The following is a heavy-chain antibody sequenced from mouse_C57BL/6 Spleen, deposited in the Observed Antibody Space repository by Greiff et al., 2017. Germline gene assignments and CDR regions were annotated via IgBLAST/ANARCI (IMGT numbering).Heavy chain of an antibody. J-gene: IGHJ4*01. D-gene: IGHD1-1*01. CDR2: ISSGSSTI. V-gene: IGHV5-17*01. CDR3: STWVSYYYGSWGSYYDMDY. CDR1: GFTFSDYG. Sequence: EVQVVESGGGLVKPGGSLKLSCAASGFTFSDYGMHWVRQAPEKGLEWVAYISSGSSTIYYADTVTGRFTISRDNATNTLFLQLTSLRSEDTAMYDCSTWVSYYYGSWGSYYDMDYWGQGTSVTVSA.